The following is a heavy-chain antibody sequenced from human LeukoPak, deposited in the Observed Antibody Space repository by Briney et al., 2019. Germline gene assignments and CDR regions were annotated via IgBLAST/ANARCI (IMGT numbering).Heavy chain of an antibody. D-gene: IGHD1-26*01. CDR2: IYTSGST. CDR1: GGSISSYY. J-gene: IGHJ3*02. Sequence: PSETLSLTCTVSGGSISSYYWSWIRQPAGKGLEWIGRIYTSGSTNYNPSLKSRVTMSVDTSKNQSSLKLSFVTAADTAVYYCARDAVGATSGRAFDIWGQGTMVTVSS. CDR3: ARDAVGATSGRAFDI. V-gene: IGHV4-4*07.